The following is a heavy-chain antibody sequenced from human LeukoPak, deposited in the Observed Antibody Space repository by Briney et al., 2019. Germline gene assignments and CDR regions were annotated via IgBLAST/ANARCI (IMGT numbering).Heavy chain of an antibody. D-gene: IGHD5-24*01. V-gene: IGHV3-21*01. Sequence: GGSLRLSCAASGFSFSSISMNWVRQAPGKGLEWVSSISSNSRHIYYADSLKGRFTISRDNAENSLYLQMNSLRAEDTAVYYCVRARDVNNPLDDWGQGILVTVSS. J-gene: IGHJ4*02. CDR2: ISSNSRHI. CDR1: GFSFSSIS. CDR3: VRARDVNNPLDD.